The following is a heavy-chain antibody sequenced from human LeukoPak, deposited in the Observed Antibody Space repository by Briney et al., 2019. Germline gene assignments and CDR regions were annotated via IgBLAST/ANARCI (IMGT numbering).Heavy chain of an antibody. CDR2: ISGSGLNA. D-gene: IGHD6-6*01. V-gene: IGHV3-23*01. J-gene: IGHJ4*02. CDR1: GFTFSNTA. Sequence: GGSLRLSCAASGFTFSNTAMSWVRQAPEKGLEWLSIISGSGLNAYYADSVKGRFTVSRDNSKNTLHLQMNSLRAEDTAVYYCKNNPIAARPTAAYFDYWGQGTLVTVSS. CDR3: KNNPIAARPTAAYFDY.